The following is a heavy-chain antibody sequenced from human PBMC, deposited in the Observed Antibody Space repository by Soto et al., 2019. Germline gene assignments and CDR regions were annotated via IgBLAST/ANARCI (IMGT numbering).Heavy chain of an antibody. CDR1: GYTFSNYA. Sequence: QVHLVQSGAEVKKPGSSVRVSCKTSGYTFSNYAISWVRQAPGQGLEWMGWINTGSGYTNYAHDRVTMTKDASTYTAYLEVTSLRSDDTAIYYCARGRVSTGGSDADYWGQGTLVTVSS. CDR2: INTGSGYT. V-gene: IGHV1-18*01. J-gene: IGHJ4*02. D-gene: IGHD2-8*02. CDR3: ARGRVSTGGSDADY.